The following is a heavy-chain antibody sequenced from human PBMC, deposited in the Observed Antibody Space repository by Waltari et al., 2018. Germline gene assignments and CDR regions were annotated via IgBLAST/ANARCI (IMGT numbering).Heavy chain of an antibody. CDR3: ARGTVSGGYYYMDV. CDR2: INPNSGGT. V-gene: IGHV1-2*02. Sequence: QVQLVQSGAEVKKPGASVKVSCKASGYTFTGYYMHWVRQAPGQGLEWMGCINPNSGGTYYAQKFQGRVTMTRDTSSSTAYMELSRLRSDDTAVYYCARGTVSGGYYYMDVWGKGTTVTISS. CDR1: GYTFTGYY. D-gene: IGHD4-17*01. J-gene: IGHJ6*03.